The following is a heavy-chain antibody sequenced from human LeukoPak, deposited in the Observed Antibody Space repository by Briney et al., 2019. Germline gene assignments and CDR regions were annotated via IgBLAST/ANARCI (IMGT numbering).Heavy chain of an antibody. Sequence: GGSLRLSCAASGFAFSAYDMHWVRRATGKGLEWGSAISTTGDTYYPGSVKGRFTISRENAKSSLYLQMNCLRAEDTAVYYCARGRSGSYFDSWGQGTLVAVSS. V-gene: IGHV3-13*04. CDR2: ISTTGDT. CDR3: ARGRSGSYFDS. D-gene: IGHD1-26*01. J-gene: IGHJ4*02. CDR1: GFAFSAYD.